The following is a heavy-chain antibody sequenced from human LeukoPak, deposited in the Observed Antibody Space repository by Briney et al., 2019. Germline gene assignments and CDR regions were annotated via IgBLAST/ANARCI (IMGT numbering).Heavy chain of an antibody. D-gene: IGHD5/OR15-5a*01. CDR1: GGSISSGGYY. Sequence: PSETLSFTCTVSGGSISSGGYYWSWIRQHPGKGLEWIGYIYYSGSTYYNPSLKSRVTISVDTSKNQFSLKLSSVTAADTAVYYCARVYDNYYYYMDVWGKGTTVTVSS. CDR3: ARVYDNYYYYMDV. J-gene: IGHJ6*03. CDR2: IYYSGST. V-gene: IGHV4-31*03.